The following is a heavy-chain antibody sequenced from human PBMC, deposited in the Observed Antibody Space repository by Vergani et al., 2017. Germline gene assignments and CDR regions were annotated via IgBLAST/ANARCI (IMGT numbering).Heavy chain of an antibody. CDR1: GFTFSDYY. V-gene: IGHV3-11*04. D-gene: IGHD5-18*01. CDR3: ARSPHGDTDGGYISQCEP. Sequence: QVQLVESGGGLVKPGGSLRLSCAASGFTFSDYYMRWIRQAPGKGLEWVSYISSSGSTIYYADSVKGRFTISRDNAKNSLYLQMNNLRVEDTAVYFCARSPHGDTDGGYISQCEPWGQGTLVTVSS. J-gene: IGHJ5*02. CDR2: ISSSGSTI.